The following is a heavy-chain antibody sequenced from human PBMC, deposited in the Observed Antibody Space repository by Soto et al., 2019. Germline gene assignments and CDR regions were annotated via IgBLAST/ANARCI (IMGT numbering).Heavy chain of an antibody. D-gene: IGHD2-21*01. Sequence: SETLSLTCSVFGGSISSYYWSRIRQPAGKGLEWIGRIYNSGTTNYNPSLESRVAMSVDPSKNQISLKLSSATAADTAIYYCARGPYCGDECYFAYWGQGTLVTVSS. J-gene: IGHJ4*02. V-gene: IGHV4-4*07. CDR1: GGSISSYY. CDR2: IYNSGTT. CDR3: ARGPYCGDECYFAY.